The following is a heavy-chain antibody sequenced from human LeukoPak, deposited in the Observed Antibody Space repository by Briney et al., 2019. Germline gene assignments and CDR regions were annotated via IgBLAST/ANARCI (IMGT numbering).Heavy chain of an antibody. CDR2: INTNTGNP. J-gene: IGHJ6*03. CDR1: GYTFTSYA. Sequence: ASVKVSCKASGYTFTSYAMNWVRQAPGQGLEWMGWINTNTGNPTYAQGFTGRFVFSLDTSVSTAYLQISSLKAEDTAVYYCARDSGSHYYYYYYMDVWGKGTTVTVSS. CDR3: ARDSGSHYYYYYYMDV. D-gene: IGHD3-10*01. V-gene: IGHV7-4-1*02.